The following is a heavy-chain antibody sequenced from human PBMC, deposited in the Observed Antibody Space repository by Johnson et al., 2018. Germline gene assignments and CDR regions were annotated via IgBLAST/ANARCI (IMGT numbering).Heavy chain of an antibody. CDR1: GFTFSSYW. V-gene: IGHV3-74*01. CDR2: INSDGSST. CDR3: ARGPSERYSSSWTRPEYFQH. Sequence: VQLQESGGGLVQXGGSLRLXCAASGFTFSSYWMHWVRQAPGKGLVWVSRINSDGSSTSSADSVKGRFTIARDNAKNTPYLQMNRLRAEDTAVYYCARGPSERYSSSWTRPEYFQHWGQGTLVTVSS. D-gene: IGHD6-13*01. J-gene: IGHJ1*01.